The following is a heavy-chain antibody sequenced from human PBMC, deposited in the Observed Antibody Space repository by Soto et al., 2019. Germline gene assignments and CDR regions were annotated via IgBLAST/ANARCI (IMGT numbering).Heavy chain of an antibody. D-gene: IGHD3-22*01. CDR1: GGSISSGDYY. CDR2: IYYSGST. Sequence: QVQLQETGPGLVKPSQTLSLTCTVSGGSISSGDYYWSWIRQPPGKGLEWIGYIYYSGSTYYNPSLKIRITISVDTPKNHLSLKLSSVTAADPAVYYCASAFDDSSGYYGGLGYWGQGTLVTVSS. J-gene: IGHJ4*02. CDR3: ASAFDDSSGYYGGLGY. V-gene: IGHV4-30-4*01.